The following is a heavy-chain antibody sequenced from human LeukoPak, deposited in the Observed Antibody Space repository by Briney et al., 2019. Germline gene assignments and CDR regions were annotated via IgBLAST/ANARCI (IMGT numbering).Heavy chain of an antibody. D-gene: IGHD1-26*01. CDR2: IYYSGST. J-gene: IGHJ4*02. CDR3: ARAEGGIEGYFDY. CDR1: GGSISSGAYY. Sequence: SETLSLTCTVSGGSISSGAYYWNWIRRHPGKGLEWIGYIYYSGSTYYNPSLRSRVTISIDTSKNQFSLRLSSVTAADTAVYYCARAEGGIEGYFDYWGQGTLVTVSS. V-gene: IGHV4-31*03.